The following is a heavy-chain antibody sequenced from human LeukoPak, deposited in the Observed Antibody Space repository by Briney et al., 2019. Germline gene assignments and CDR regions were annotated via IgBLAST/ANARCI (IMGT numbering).Heavy chain of an antibody. V-gene: IGHV3-23*01. CDR3: AKVGTHYYRSGQYNWFDP. CDR2: ISGSGSGGAT. Sequence: PGGSLRLSCAASGFTFDIHVMTWVRQAPGKGLEWVSSISGSGSGGATYYADSVKGRFTISRDNSKNTLYLQMNSLRVEDTAVYYCAKVGTHYYRSGQYNWFDPWGQGTLVTVSS. D-gene: IGHD3-10*01. CDR1: GFTFDIHV. J-gene: IGHJ5*02.